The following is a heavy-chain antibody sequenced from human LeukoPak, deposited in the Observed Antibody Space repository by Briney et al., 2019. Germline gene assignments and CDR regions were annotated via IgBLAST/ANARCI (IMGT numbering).Heavy chain of an antibody. Sequence: GGSLRLPCAAPGFTITFYWMGWVRQAPGKGLEWVANINQVGSEKNYVDSVKGRFTISRDNAKNSLYLQMNSLRAEDTAMYYCARDGSYYGLDYWGQGALVTVSS. J-gene: IGHJ4*02. D-gene: IGHD3-10*01. V-gene: IGHV3-7*04. CDR1: GFTITFYW. CDR2: INQVGSEK. CDR3: ARDGSYYGLDY.